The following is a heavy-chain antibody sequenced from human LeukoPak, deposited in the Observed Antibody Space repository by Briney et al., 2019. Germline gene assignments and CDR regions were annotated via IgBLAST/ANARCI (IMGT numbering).Heavy chain of an antibody. CDR2: ISSSSSYI. Sequence: GGSLRLSCAASGFTFSSYAMSWVRQAPGKGLEWVSSISSSSSYIYYADSVKGRFTISRDNAKNSLYLKMNSLRDEDTAVYYCARGSFYYSYYYMDVWGKGTTVTVSS. CDR3: ARGSFYYSYYYMDV. J-gene: IGHJ6*03. V-gene: IGHV3-21*01. CDR1: GFTFSSYA.